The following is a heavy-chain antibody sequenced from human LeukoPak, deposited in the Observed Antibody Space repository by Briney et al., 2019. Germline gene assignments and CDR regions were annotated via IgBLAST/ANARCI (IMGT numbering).Heavy chain of an antibody. J-gene: IGHJ4*02. Sequence: ASVKVSCKASGYTFTGYYMHWVRQAPGQGLEWMGWINPNSGGTNYAQKFQGRVTMTRDTSISTVYMELSSLRSEDTAVYYCARDNGGKNDYWGQGTLVTVSS. D-gene: IGHD4-23*01. CDR2: INPNSGGT. CDR3: ARDNGGKNDY. CDR1: GYTFTGYY. V-gene: IGHV1-2*02.